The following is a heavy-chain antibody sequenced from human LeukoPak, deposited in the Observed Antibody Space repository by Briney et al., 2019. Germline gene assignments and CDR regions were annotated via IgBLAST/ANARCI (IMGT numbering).Heavy chain of an antibody. Sequence: ASVKVYCKASGYTFTSYGISWVRQATGQGLEWMGWISAYNGNTNYAQKLQGRVTMTTDASTSTAYMELRSLRSDDTAVYYCASLKQLVPYYYYYYMDVWGKGTTVTVS. CDR1: GYTFTSYG. CDR3: ASLKQLVPYYYYYYMDV. D-gene: IGHD6-6*01. V-gene: IGHV1-18*01. J-gene: IGHJ6*03. CDR2: ISAYNGNT.